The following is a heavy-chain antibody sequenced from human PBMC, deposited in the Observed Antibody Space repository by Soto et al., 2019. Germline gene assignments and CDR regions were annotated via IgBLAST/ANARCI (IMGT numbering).Heavy chain of an antibody. D-gene: IGHD3-10*01. V-gene: IGHV4-34*01. CDR3: ARGPYLVRGTRGRDYYYYYGMDV. CDR1: GGSFSGYY. Sequence: SETLSLTCAVYGGSFSGYYWSWIRQPPGKGLEWIGEINHSGSTNYNPSLKSRVTISVDTSKNQFSLKLSSVTAADTAVYYCARGPYLVRGTRGRDYYYYYGMDVWGQGTTVTVSS. CDR2: INHSGST. J-gene: IGHJ6*02.